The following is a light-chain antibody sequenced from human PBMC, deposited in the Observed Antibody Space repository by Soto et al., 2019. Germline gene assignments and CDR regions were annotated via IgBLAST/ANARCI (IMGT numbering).Light chain of an antibody. V-gene: IGKV3-20*01. Sequence: EIVLTQSPGTLSLSPGERATLSCRASQSVSSSYLAWYQQKPGQAPRLLIYGASSRATGIPDRFSGSGSGTDFTLTISRLEPEDFAVYSCQQYGRSLGTFGQGTKV. CDR3: QQYGRSLGT. CDR2: GAS. CDR1: QSVSSSY. J-gene: IGKJ1*01.